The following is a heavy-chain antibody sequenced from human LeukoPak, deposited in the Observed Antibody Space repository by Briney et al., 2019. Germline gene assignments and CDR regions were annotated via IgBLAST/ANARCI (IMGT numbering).Heavy chain of an antibody. V-gene: IGHV3-48*03. Sequence: GGSLRLSCAASGFTLSSYEMNWVRQAPGKGLEGVSYISSSGSTIYYADSVKGRFTISRDNAKNSLYLQMNSLRAEDTAVYYCARGYDSSAPPYAFDIWGQGTMVTVSS. D-gene: IGHD3-22*01. J-gene: IGHJ3*02. CDR3: ARGYDSSAPPYAFDI. CDR2: ISSSGSTI. CDR1: GFTLSSYE.